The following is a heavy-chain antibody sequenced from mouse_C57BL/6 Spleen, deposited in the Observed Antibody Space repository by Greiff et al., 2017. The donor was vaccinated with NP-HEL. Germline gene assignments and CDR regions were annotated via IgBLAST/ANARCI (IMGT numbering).Heavy chain of an antibody. CDR1: GYTFTSYW. D-gene: IGHD3-2*02. CDR2: IHPNSGST. J-gene: IGHJ4*01. V-gene: IGHV1-64*01. Sequence: VQLQQPGAELVKPGASVKLSCKASGYTFTSYWMHWVKQRPGQGLEWIGMIHPNSGSTNYNEKFKSKATLTVDKSSSTAYMQLSSLTSEDSAVYYCAREGDSSGDYAMDYWGQGTSVTVSS. CDR3: AREGDSSGDYAMDY.